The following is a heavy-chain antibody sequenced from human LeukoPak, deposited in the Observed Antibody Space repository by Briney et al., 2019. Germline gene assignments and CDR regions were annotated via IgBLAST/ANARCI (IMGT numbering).Heavy chain of an antibody. CDR1: GYSFTSYW. CDR3: ARPRDYGDSRGFDN. CDR2: IYPGDSDT. J-gene: IGHJ4*02. D-gene: IGHD4-17*01. V-gene: IGHV5-51*01. Sequence: GESLKISCQGLGYSFTSYWSAWVRQMPVKGLEWMGIIYPGDSDTRYSPSFQGQVTISADKSFSTAYLQWSSLKASDTAMYYCARPRDYGDSRGFDNWGQGTLVTVSS.